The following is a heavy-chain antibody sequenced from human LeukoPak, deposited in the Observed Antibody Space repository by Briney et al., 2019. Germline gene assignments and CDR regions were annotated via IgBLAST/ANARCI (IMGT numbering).Heavy chain of an antibody. CDR3: AKNTMIVVPKHFQH. J-gene: IGHJ1*01. CDR2: ISSSGSTI. D-gene: IGHD3-22*01. Sequence: GGSLRLSCAASGFTFSDYYMSWIRQAPGKGLEWVSYISSSGSTIYYADSVKGRFTISRDNAKNSLYLQMNSLRAEDTAVYYCAKNTMIVVPKHFQHWGQGTLVTVSS. V-gene: IGHV3-11*01. CDR1: GFTFSDYY.